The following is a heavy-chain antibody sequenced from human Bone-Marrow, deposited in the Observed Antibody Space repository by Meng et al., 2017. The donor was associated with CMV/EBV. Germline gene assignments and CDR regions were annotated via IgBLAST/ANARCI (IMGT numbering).Heavy chain of an antibody. CDR1: GGSISSSSYY. V-gene: IGHV4-39*07. CDR2: IYYSGST. J-gene: IGHJ4*02. CDR3: ARARRYYDFWSGFGPTD. Sequence: SETLSLTCTVSGGSISSSSYYWGWIRQPPGKGLEWIGSIYYSGSTYYNPSLKSRVTISVDTPKNQFSLKLSSVTAADTAVYYCARARRYYDFWSGFGPTDWGQGTLVTVSS. D-gene: IGHD3-3*01.